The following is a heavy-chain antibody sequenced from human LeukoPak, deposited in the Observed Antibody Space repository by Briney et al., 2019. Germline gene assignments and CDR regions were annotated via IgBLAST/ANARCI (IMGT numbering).Heavy chain of an antibody. CDR1: GYTLTELS. V-gene: IGHV1-24*01. CDR2: FDPEDGET. Sequence: ASVKVSCKVSGYTLTELSMHWMRQAPGKGLEWMGGFDPEDGETIYAQKFQGRVTMTEDTSTDTAYMELSSLRSEDTAVYYCATVSQGGYDYLYYGMDVWGQGTTVTVSS. J-gene: IGHJ6*02. CDR3: ATVSQGGYDYLYYGMDV. D-gene: IGHD5-12*01.